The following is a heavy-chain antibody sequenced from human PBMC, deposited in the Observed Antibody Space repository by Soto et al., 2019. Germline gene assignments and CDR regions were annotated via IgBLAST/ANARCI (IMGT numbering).Heavy chain of an antibody. V-gene: IGHV6-1*01. CDR3: VRDIRTDVYGMDV. CDR2: TYSRSKWYF. CDR1: GDSVSSSTVT. J-gene: IGHJ6*02. Sequence: SQTLSLTCAISGDSVSSSTVTWNWVRQSPSRGLEWLGRTYSRSKWYFDYAPSVEGRIAINPDTSKNQFSLQLNSMTPEDTAVYYCVRDIRTDVYGMDVWGQGTTVTVSS.